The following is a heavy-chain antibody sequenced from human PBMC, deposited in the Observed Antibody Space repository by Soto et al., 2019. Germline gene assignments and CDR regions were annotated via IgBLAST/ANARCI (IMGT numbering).Heavy chain of an antibody. D-gene: IGHD3-16*02. CDR2: INHSGST. CDR1: GGSFSGYY. V-gene: IGHV4-34*01. J-gene: IGHJ4*02. CDR3: ARGITFGGVIVGEDY. Sequence: SETLSLTCAVYGGSFSGYYWSWIRQPPGKGLEWIGEINHSGSTNYNPSLKSRVTISVDTSKNQFSLKLSSVTAADTAVYYCARGITFGGVIVGEDYWGQGTLVTVSS.